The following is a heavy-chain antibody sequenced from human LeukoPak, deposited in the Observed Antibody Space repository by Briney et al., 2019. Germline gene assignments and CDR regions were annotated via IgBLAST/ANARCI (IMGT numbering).Heavy chain of an antibody. CDR3: AKDLRVGAADY. CDR1: GFTFSRYW. CDR2: ISGSGGST. Sequence: GGSLRLSCAASGFTFSRYWMSWVRQAPGKGLEWVSAISGSGGSTYYAGFVKGRFTISRDNSKNTLYLQVHSLRVEDTAVYYCAKDLRVGAADYWGQGTLVTVSS. D-gene: IGHD2-15*01. V-gene: IGHV3-23*01. J-gene: IGHJ4*02.